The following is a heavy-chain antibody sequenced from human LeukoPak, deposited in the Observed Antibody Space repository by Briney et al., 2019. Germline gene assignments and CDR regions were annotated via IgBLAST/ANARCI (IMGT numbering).Heavy chain of an antibody. CDR1: GYSISSGYY. V-gene: IGHV4-38-2*02. CDR3: AREDGNSFIDY. D-gene: IGHD4-23*01. Sequence: PSETLSLTCSVSGYSISSGYYWAWIRQPPGQGLEWIGTIYHSGSTYYNPSLKSRVTISVDTSKNQFSLKLSSVTAADTAVYYCAREDGNSFIDYWGQGTLVTVSS. J-gene: IGHJ4*02. CDR2: IYHSGST.